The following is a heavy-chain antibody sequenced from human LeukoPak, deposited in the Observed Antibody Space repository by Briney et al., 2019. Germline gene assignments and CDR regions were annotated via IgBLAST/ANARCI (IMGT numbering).Heavy chain of an antibody. Sequence: GGSLRLSCAASGFTFSSYGMHWVRQAPGKGLEWVAVIWYDGSNKYYADSVKGRFTISRDNAKNPLYLQMNSLRAEDMALYYCAKADDAFDIWGQGTMVTVSS. V-gene: IGHV3-33*03. CDR2: IWYDGSNK. CDR1: GFTFSSYG. CDR3: AKADDAFDI. J-gene: IGHJ3*02.